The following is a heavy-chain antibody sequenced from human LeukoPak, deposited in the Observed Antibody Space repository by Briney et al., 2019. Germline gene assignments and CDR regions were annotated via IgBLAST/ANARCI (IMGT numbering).Heavy chain of an antibody. D-gene: IGHD7-27*01. CDR3: ARDNWGSADY. J-gene: IGHJ4*02. CDR1: GGSISSYY. Sequence: SETLSLTCTVSGGSISSYYWSWIRQPPGKGLEWIGFIYYSGSTNYNPSLKSRVTISVDTSKNQFSLKLSSVTAADTAVYYCARDNWGSADYWGQGTLVTVSS. V-gene: IGHV4-59*01. CDR2: IYYSGST.